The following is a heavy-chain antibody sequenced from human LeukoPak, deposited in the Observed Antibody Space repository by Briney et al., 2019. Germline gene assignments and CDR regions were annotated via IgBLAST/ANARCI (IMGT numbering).Heavy chain of an antibody. CDR1: GGSISSGSYY. D-gene: IGHD1-26*01. J-gene: IGHJ5*02. Sequence: SETLSLTCTVSGGSISSGSYYWSWIRQPAGKGLEWIGRIYTSGSTNYNPSLKSRVTISVDTSKNQFSLKLSSVTAADTAVYYCAREQDSVWERVGFDPWGQGTLVTVSS. CDR3: AREQDSVWERVGFDP. V-gene: IGHV4-61*02. CDR2: IYTSGST.